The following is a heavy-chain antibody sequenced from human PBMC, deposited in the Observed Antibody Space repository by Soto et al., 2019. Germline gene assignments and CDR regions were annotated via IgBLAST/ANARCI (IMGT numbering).Heavy chain of an antibody. CDR1: GGTFSSYT. D-gene: IGHD2-21*01. J-gene: IGHJ4*02. V-gene: IGHV1-69*08. CDR2: IIPILGIA. CDR3: ARDPSAGDSAGY. Sequence: QVQLVQSGAEVKKPGSSVKVSCKASGGTFSSYTISWVRQAPGQGLEWMGRIIPILGIANYAQKFQGRVTITADKSTSPAYMELSSLRSEDTAVYYCARDPSAGDSAGYWGQGTLVTVSS.